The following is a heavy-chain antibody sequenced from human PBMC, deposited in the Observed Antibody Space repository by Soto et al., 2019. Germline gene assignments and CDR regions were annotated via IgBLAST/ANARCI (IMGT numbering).Heavy chain of an antibody. D-gene: IGHD6-6*01. CDR3: ASRARRDGFDY. J-gene: IGHJ4*02. CDR2: ISSSGSTI. CDR1: GFTFSSYE. Sequence: PGGSLRLSCAASGFTFSSYEMNWVRQAPGKGLEWVSYISSSGSTIYYADSVKGRFTISRDNAKNSLYLQMNSLRAEDTAVYYCASRARRDGFDYWGQGTLVTVSS. V-gene: IGHV3-48*03.